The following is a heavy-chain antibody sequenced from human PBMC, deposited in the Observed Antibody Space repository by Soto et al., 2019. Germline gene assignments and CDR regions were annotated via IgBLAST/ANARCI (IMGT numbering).Heavy chain of an antibody. CDR1: GGTFSSYA. D-gene: IGHD3-10*01. CDR3: ARDLLVRAAYPLDFFGLYGMDV. CDR2: LIPIFGTA. V-gene: IGHV1-69*06. Sequence: QVQLVQSGAEVKKPGSSVKVSCKASGGTFSSYAISWVRQAPGQGLASMGGLIPIFGTANYAQKFQGRVTSTADKSTCTVYMELSSLRSEDTAVYSCARDLLVRAAYPLDFFGLYGMDVWGPGSTYTVCS. J-gene: IGHJ6*02.